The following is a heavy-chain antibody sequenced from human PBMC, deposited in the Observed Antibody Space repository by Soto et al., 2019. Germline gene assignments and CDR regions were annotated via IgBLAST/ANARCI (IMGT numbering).Heavy chain of an antibody. J-gene: IGHJ4*02. CDR1: GFSISNARMG. D-gene: IGHD5-18*01. Sequence: QVTLKASGPVLVKLTETLTVTCTVSGFSISNARMGVSWIRQPPGKALERLAHIFSNDEKSHSTSLKSRLTIANDTSKSQVVLTMTNMDPVDTATYYCARIGAGYSYGTPDYWGQGTLVTVSS. V-gene: IGHV2-26*01. CDR3: ARIGAGYSYGTPDY. CDR2: IFSNDEK.